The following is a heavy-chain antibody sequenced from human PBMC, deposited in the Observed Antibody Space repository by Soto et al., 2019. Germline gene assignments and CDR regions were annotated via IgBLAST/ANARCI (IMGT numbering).Heavy chain of an antibody. V-gene: IGHV1-46*01. D-gene: IGHD3-10*01. J-gene: IGHJ5*02. CDR3: ARDMGGGSGSYYESASDNWFDP. CDR1: GYTFTSYY. Sequence: QVQLVQSGAEVKKPGASVKVSCKASGYTFTSYYMHWVRQAPGQGLEWMGIINPSGGSTSYAQKFQGRVTMTRDRSTSTVYMELSSLRSEDTAVYYCARDMGGGSGSYYESASDNWFDPWGQGTLVTVSS. CDR2: INPSGGST.